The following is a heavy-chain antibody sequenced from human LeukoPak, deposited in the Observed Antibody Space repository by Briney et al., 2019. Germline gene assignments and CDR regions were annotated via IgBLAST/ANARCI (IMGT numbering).Heavy chain of an antibody. Sequence: GGSLRLSCAASGFTFTSAWLNWVRQAPGKGLEWVGRVKSKSDGGATDYAAPVKDRFTISRDNAKNTLYLQMNSLRAEDTAVYYCAARSWSGSDYWGQGTLVTVSS. J-gene: IGHJ4*02. D-gene: IGHD3-3*01. CDR3: AARSWSGSDY. V-gene: IGHV3-15*05. CDR2: VKSKSDGGAT. CDR1: GFTFTSAW.